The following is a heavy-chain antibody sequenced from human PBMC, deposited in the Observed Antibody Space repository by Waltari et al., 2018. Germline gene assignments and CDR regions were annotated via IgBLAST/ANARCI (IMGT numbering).Heavy chain of an antibody. CDR2: IYGGGSPT. J-gene: IGHJ4*02. CDR3: AKDLRDYSNDY. Sequence: EVQLLESGGGLVQPGGSLRFSCAASGFAFSTYAMTWVRQAPGKGLEWVSLIYGGGSPTHYADSVKGRFTISRDDSKNTLFLEMNSLRVEDTAVYYCAKDLRDYSNDYWGQGTLVTVSS. D-gene: IGHD4-4*01. CDR1: GFAFSTYA. V-gene: IGHV3-23*03.